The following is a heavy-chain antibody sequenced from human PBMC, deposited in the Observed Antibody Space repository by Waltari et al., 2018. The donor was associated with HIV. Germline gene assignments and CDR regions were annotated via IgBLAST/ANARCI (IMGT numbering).Heavy chain of an antibody. Sequence: EVQLVESGGGLDQPAGSLSLSCVDSGFTFTSYDMSWGRQAPGEGLEWVANINQDGARKFNVSSWKCRCTISRDNAKKSVYLQINSLRAEYSAIYYCARDLWPEDFWGQGTLVTVSS. CDR1: GFTFTSYD. CDR2: INQDGARK. J-gene: IGHJ4*02. V-gene: IGHV3-7*01. D-gene: IGHD2-21*01. CDR3: ARDLWPEDF.